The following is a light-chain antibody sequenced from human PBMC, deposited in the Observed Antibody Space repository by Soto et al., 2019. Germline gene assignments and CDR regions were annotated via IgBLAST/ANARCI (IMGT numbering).Light chain of an antibody. J-gene: IGKJ5*01. Sequence: DIQMTQSPSSLSASVGDSVTITCRASQSISNFLNWYQQKPGKAPTLLIYGASSLQSGVPSRFSGSGSGTDFTLTIRSLQPGDFATYYCQQSYSAPITFGQGTRLDIK. CDR1: QSISNF. CDR3: QQSYSAPIT. V-gene: IGKV1-39*01. CDR2: GAS.